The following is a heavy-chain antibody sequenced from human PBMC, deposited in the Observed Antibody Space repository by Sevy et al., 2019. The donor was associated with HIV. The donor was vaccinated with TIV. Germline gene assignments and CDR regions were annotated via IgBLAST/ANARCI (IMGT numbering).Heavy chain of an antibody. V-gene: IGHV4-61*01. CDR3: ARVFYYDSSGYYYFDY. J-gene: IGHJ4*02. CDR2: IYYSGST. D-gene: IGHD3-22*01. CDR1: GGSVSSGSYY. Sequence: SETLSLTCTVSGGSVSSGSYYWSWIRQPPGKGLEWIGYIYYSGSTNYNPSIKSRVTISVDTSKNQFSLKLSSVTAADTAVYYCARVFYYDSSGYYYFDYWGQGTLVTVSS.